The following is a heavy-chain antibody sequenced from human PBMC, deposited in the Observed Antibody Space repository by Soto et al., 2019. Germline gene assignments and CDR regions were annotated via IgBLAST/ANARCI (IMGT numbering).Heavy chain of an antibody. V-gene: IGHV3-30*03. J-gene: IGHJ4*02. CDR3: ASRSPALDY. D-gene: IGHD2-2*01. CDR2: ISYDGSNK. Sequence: GGSLRLSCAASGFTFSSYSMNWVRQAPGKGLEWVAVISYDGSNKYYADSVKGRFTISRDNSKNTPYLQMNSLRAEDTAVYYCASRSPALDYWGQGTLVTVSS. CDR1: GFTFSSYS.